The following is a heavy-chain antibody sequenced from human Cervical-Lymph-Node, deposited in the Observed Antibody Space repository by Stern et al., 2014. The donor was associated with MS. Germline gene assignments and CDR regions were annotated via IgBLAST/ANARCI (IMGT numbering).Heavy chain of an antibody. CDR2: VATLLSTT. CDR3: ARGGIGSSRLYYHFYGMDV. J-gene: IGHJ6*02. D-gene: IGHD6-6*01. CDR1: GGTLNSYV. Sequence: QVQLGQSGAEVKKPGASVKVSCKASGGTLNSYVISGVRQAPGQGLERLGGVATLLSTTHYAQKLQGRVTITADESRSTTYMELTSLRSDDTAVYYCARGGIGSSRLYYHFYGMDVWGQGTTVTVSS. V-gene: IGHV1-69*01.